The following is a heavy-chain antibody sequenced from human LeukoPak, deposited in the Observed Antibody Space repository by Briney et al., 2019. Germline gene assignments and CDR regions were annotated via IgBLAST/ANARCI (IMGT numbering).Heavy chain of an antibody. J-gene: IGHJ4*02. CDR1: GGSISSGGYS. Sequence: PSETLSLTCTVSGGSISSGGYSWSWIRQPPGKGLEWIGYIYYSGSTYYNPSLKSRVTISVDTSKNQFSLKLSSVTAADTAIYYCASSFSYGTFDYWGQGTLVTVSS. D-gene: IGHD4-17*01. V-gene: IGHV4-61*08. CDR2: IYYSGST. CDR3: ASSFSYGTFDY.